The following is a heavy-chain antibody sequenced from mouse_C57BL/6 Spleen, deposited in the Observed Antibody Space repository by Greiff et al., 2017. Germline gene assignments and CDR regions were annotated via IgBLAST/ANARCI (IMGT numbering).Heavy chain of an antibody. V-gene: IGHV1-61*01. CDR3: ARSMMVTTLYYYAMDY. J-gene: IGHJ4*01. D-gene: IGHD2-3*01. CDR2: IYPSDSET. CDR1: GYTFTSYW. Sequence: VQLQQPGAELVRPGSSVKLSCKASGYTFTSYWMDWVKQRPGQGLEWIGNIYPSDSETHYNQKFKDKATLTVDKSSSTAYMQLSSLTSEDSAVYYCARSMMVTTLYYYAMDYWGQGTSVTVSS.